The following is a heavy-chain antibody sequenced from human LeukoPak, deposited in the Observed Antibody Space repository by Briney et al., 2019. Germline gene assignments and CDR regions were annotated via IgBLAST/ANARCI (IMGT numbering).Heavy chain of an antibody. Sequence: GGSLRLSCAASGFTFSTYAMNWVRQAPGKGLEWVSVVTGNSGLIDYADSVRGRFTISRDNARNTLYLQMTTLRAEDTAIYFCAKDRTPDGFYSIDYWGQGVLVTVSS. CDR2: VTGNSGLI. D-gene: IGHD2-15*01. J-gene: IGHJ4*02. CDR1: GFTFSTYA. V-gene: IGHV3-23*01. CDR3: AKDRTPDGFYSIDY.